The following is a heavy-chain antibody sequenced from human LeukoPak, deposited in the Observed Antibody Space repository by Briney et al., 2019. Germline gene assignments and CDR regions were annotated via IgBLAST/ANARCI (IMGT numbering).Heavy chain of an antibody. Sequence: SETLSLTCTVSGGSISSSRYYWGWIRQPPGKGLEWIGSMYSSGSTYYNPSLKSRVTISVDTSKNQFSLKLSSVTAADTAVYYCARIDGSGYYQDYFDYWGQGTLVTVSS. CDR2: MYSSGST. V-gene: IGHV4-39*01. CDR3: ARIDGSGYYQDYFDY. CDR1: GGSISSSRYY. D-gene: IGHD3-22*01. J-gene: IGHJ4*02.